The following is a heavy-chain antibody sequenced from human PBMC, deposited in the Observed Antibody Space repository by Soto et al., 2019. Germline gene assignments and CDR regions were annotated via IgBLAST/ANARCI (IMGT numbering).Heavy chain of an antibody. CDR3: APWFGAFDY. CDR2: ISYDGSNK. J-gene: IGHJ4*02. D-gene: IGHD3-10*01. CDR1: GFTFSSYG. Sequence: QVQLVESGGGVVQPGRSLRLSCAASGFTFSSYGTHWVRQAPGKGLEWVAVISYDGSNKYYADSVKGRFTISRDNSKNTVYLQMNSLRAEDTAVYYCAPWFGAFDYWGQGTLVTVSS. V-gene: IGHV3-30*03.